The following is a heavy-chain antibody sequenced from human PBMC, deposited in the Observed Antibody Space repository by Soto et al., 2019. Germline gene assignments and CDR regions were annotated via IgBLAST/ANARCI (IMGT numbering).Heavy chain of an antibody. Sequence: EVQLVESGGGLVQPGGSPRLSCAASGFTFSDHYMDWVRQAPGKGLEWVGRAGNKAHSFTTEYAASVKGRFTISRDDSKNSLYLQMNSLKTEDTAVYYCVRLDGSYYPDYWGQGTLVTVSS. D-gene: IGHD1-26*01. V-gene: IGHV3-72*01. CDR2: AGNKAHSFTT. CDR3: VRLDGSYYPDY. CDR1: GFTFSDHY. J-gene: IGHJ4*02.